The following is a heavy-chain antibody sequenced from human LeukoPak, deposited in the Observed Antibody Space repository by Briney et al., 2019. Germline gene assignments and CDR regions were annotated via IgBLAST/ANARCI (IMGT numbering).Heavy chain of an antibody. J-gene: IGHJ4*02. Sequence: GESLKISCKGSGYRFTNYWIGWVRQMPGKGLEWMGIICPGASDARYSPSYQGQVTISVDKSISTAYLQWSSLKASDTAMYYCASPPEGYSSAWFFYWGQGTLDTVSS. V-gene: IGHV5-51*01. CDR1: GYRFTNYW. D-gene: IGHD6-13*01. CDR2: ICPGASDA. CDR3: ASPPEGYSSAWFFY.